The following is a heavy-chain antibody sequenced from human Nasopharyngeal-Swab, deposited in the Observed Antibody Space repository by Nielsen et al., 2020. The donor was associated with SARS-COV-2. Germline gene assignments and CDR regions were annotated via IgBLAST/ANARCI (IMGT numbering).Heavy chain of an antibody. V-gene: IGHV7-4-1*02. Sequence: WVRQAPGQGLEWMGRINTNTGHPTPAQGFTGRFVFSLDTSVSTAYLQISSLKAEDTAVYNCARAGRGSSSWYVMDYYYGMDVWGQGTTVTVSS. CDR2: INTNTGHP. D-gene: IGHD6-13*01. J-gene: IGHJ6*02. CDR3: ARAGRGSSSWYVMDYYYGMDV.